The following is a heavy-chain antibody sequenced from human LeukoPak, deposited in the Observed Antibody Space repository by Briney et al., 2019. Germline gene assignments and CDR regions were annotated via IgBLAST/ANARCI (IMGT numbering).Heavy chain of an antibody. D-gene: IGHD6-13*01. J-gene: IGHJ1*01. CDR1: GFTFSDYY. Sequence: GGSLRLSCAASGFTFSDYYMSWIRQAPGKGLEWVSYISSSGSTIYYADSVKGRFTISRDNAKNSLYLQMNSLRAEDTALYYCAKDLAAAGTARPMGFQHWGQGTLVTVSS. CDR2: ISSSGSTI. V-gene: IGHV3-11*01. CDR3: AKDLAAAGTARPMGFQH.